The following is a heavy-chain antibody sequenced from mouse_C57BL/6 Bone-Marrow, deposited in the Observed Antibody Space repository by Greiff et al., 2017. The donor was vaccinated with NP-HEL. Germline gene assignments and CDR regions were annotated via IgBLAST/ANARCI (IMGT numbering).Heavy chain of an antibody. CDR3: ARKGVVEYAMDY. CDR2: INPNNGGT. D-gene: IGHD1-1*01. Sequence: EVQLQQSGPELVKPGASVKMSCKASGYTFTDYNMHWVKQSHGQSLEWIGYINPNNGGTSYNQKFKGKATLTVNKSSSTAYMELRSLTSEDSAVYYCARKGVVEYAMDYWGQGTSVTVSS. V-gene: IGHV1-22*01. CDR1: GYTFTDYN. J-gene: IGHJ4*01.